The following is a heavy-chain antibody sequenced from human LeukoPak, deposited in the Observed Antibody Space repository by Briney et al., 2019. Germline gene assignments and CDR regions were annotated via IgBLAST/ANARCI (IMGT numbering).Heavy chain of an antibody. CDR3: ARGSRAGVAAAGIAKRYNWFDP. V-gene: IGHV1-2*02. CDR1: GSGFTGYY. D-gene: IGHD6-13*01. J-gene: IGHJ5*02. CDR2: INLNSGGR. Sequence: GASVKVSCKASGSGFTGYYMHWVWLRPGQGLGWVGFINLNSGGRNYAQKFQGRVTMTRDTSISTAYMELSRLRSDDTAVYYCARGSRAGVAAAGIAKRYNWFDPWGQGTLVTVSS.